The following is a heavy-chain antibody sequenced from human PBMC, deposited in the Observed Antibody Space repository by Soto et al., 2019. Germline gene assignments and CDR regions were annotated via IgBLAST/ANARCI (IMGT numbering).Heavy chain of an antibody. V-gene: IGHV4-59*01. J-gene: IGHJ4*02. CDR2: IYYSRST. CDR3: ARGALTTYFDY. Sequence: SETLSLTCTVSGGSINNYYWSWIRQPPGKGLEWIGFIYYSRSTNYNPSLKSRVTVSVDTSKNQFSLKLTSMTVADTAVYYCARGALTTYFDYWGQGTLVTVSS. CDR1: GGSINNYY.